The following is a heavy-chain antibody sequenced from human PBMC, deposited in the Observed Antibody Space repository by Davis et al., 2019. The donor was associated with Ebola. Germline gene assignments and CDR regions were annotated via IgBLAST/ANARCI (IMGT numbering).Heavy chain of an antibody. CDR3: ARDSGIYPFDY. CDR2: INPSGGST. D-gene: IGHD5-12*01. J-gene: IGHJ4*02. V-gene: IGHV1-46*01. CDR1: GYTFTSYY. Sequence: ASVKVSCEASGYTFTSYYMHWVRQAPGQGLEWMGIINPSGGSTSYAQKFQGRVTMTRDTSTSTVYMELSSLRSEDTAVYYCARDSGIYPFDYWGQGTLVTVSS.